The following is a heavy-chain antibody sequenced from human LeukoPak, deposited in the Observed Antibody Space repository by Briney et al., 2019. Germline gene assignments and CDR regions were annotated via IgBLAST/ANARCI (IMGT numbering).Heavy chain of an antibody. Sequence: PGGSLRLSCGASGFTFSSYEMNWVRQAPGKGLEWVSYITNRGSGSTIYYAGSVKGRFTVSRDDAKNSLYLQMNSLRVEDTAVYYCAREHSSSGWGYFDYWGQGTLVTVSS. V-gene: IGHV3-48*03. D-gene: IGHD6-25*01. J-gene: IGHJ4*02. CDR2: ITNRGSGSTI. CDR3: AREHSSSGWGYFDY. CDR1: GFTFSSYE.